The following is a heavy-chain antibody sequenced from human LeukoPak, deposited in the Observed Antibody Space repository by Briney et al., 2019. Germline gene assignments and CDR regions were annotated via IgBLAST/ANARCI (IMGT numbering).Heavy chain of an antibody. V-gene: IGHV3-30*02. Sequence: GGSLRLSCAASGFTFSSYGMHWVRQAPGKGLEWVAFIRYDGSNKYYADSVKGRFTISRDNSKNTLYLQMNSLRAEDTAVYYCAERYGDYGTFDYWGQGTLVTVSS. CDR1: GFTFSSYG. D-gene: IGHD4-17*01. J-gene: IGHJ4*02. CDR3: AERYGDYGTFDY. CDR2: IRYDGSNK.